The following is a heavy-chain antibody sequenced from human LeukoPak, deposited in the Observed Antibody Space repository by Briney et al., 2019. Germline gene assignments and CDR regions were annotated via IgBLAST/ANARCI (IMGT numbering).Heavy chain of an antibody. Sequence: GGSLRLSCAASGFTFSNYGMSWVRQAPGKGLEWVSAISGSGGSTYYADSVKGRFTISRDNSKNTLYLQMNSLRAEDTAVYYCARVGYSYGYNWFDPWGQGTLVTVSS. CDR1: GFTFSNYG. CDR2: ISGSGGST. V-gene: IGHV3-23*01. D-gene: IGHD5-18*01. CDR3: ARVGYSYGYNWFDP. J-gene: IGHJ5*02.